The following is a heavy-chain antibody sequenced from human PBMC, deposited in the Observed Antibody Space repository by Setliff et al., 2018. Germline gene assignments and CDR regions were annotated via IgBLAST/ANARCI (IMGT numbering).Heavy chain of an antibody. J-gene: IGHJ4*02. CDR1: GESFSNNY. V-gene: IGHV4-4*07. D-gene: IGHD3-10*01. CDR3: AASRAYTGAVEEWFLPKTFDF. Sequence: SETLSLTCSVYGESFSNNYWNWIRQPAGKGLEWIGRIYVTESTKYNPSLKSRVTLSIDTSKNQFSLKLSSVTAADAALYYCAASRAYTGAVEEWFLPKTFDFWGQGSPVTVSS. CDR2: IYVTEST.